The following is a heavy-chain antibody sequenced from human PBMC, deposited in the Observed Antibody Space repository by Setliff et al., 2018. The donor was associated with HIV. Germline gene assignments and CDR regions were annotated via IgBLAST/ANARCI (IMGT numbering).Heavy chain of an antibody. CDR2: IYHSGST. J-gene: IGHJ3*02. V-gene: IGHV4-31*02. D-gene: IGHD3-22*01. CDR3: SVYDSSGYFRLLGFDI. CDR1: GGSIYSGVYY. Sequence: PSETLSLTCSISGGSIYSGVYYWSWFRPAPGQGLEWIGHIYHSGSTYYNPSLESRVTISIDTSENQFSLKLSSVTAADTAVYYCSVYDSSGYFRLLGFDIWGQGTMVTVSS.